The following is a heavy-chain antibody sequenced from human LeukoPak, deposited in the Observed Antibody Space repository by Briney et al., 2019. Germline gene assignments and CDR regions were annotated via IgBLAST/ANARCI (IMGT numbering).Heavy chain of an antibody. J-gene: IGHJ5*02. CDR3: ARGYGSGRYDWFDP. Sequence: PSQTLSLTCTVSGASIGSGGYYWTWIRQPPGKGLEWIGYIYYSGSTYYNPSLKSRVDISVDTSKNQFYLKLSSVTAADTAVYYCARGYGSGRYDWFDPWGQGTPVSVSS. V-gene: IGHV4-31*03. CDR1: GASIGSGGYY. CDR2: IYYSGST. D-gene: IGHD3-10*01.